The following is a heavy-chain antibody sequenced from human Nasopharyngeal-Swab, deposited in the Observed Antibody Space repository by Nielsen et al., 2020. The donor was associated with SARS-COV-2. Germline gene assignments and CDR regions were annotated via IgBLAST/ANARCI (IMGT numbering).Heavy chain of an antibody. CDR3: ARVPYDILTGYYNSWFDP. J-gene: IGHJ5*02. CDR1: GGSISSYY. D-gene: IGHD3-9*01. V-gene: IGHV4-59*08. Sequence: SETLSLTCTVSGGSISSYYWSWIRQPPGKGLEWIGYIYYSGSTYYNPSLKSRVTISVDTSKNQFSLKLSSVTAADTAVYYCARVPYDILTGYYNSWFDPWGQGTLVTVSS. CDR2: IYYSGST.